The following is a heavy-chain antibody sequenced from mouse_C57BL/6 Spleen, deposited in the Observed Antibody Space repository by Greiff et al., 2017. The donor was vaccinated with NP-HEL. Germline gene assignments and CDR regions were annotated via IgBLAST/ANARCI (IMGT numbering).Heavy chain of an antibody. D-gene: IGHD1-1*01. CDR1: GYSITSGYY. Sequence: ESGPGLVKPSQSLSLTCSVTGYSITSGYYWNWIRQFPGNKLEWMGYISYDGSNNYNPSLKNRISITRDTSKNQFFLKLNSVTTEDTATYYCAREGRYYGSSPFAYWGQGTLVTVSA. CDR2: ISYDGSN. V-gene: IGHV3-6*01. CDR3: AREGRYYGSSPFAY. J-gene: IGHJ3*01.